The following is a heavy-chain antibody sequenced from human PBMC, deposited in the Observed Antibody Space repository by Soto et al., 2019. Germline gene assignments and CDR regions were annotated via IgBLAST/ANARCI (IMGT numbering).Heavy chain of an antibody. Sequence: PGGSLRLSCAASGFTFSSYAMSWVRQAPGKGLEWVSAISGSGGSTYYADSVKGRFTISRDNSKNTLYLQMNSLRAEDTAVYYCAKGNGYCIGGSCEHHIDYRGQGTLVTVSS. V-gene: IGHV3-23*01. CDR1: GFTFSSYA. CDR2: ISGSGGST. J-gene: IGHJ4*02. CDR3: AKGNGYCIGGSCEHHIDY. D-gene: IGHD2-15*01.